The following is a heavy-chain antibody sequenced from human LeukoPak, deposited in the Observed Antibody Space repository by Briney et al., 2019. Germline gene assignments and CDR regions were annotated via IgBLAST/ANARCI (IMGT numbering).Heavy chain of an antibody. CDR3: ARRGYSSSWYFDY. D-gene: IGHD6-13*01. CDR1: GGSISSYY. V-gene: IGHV4-59*01. CDR2: IYYSGST. J-gene: IGHJ4*02. Sequence: TSETLSLTCTVSGGSISSYYWSWIRQPPGKGLEWIGYIYYSGSTNYNPSLKSRVTISVDTSKNQFSLKLSSVTAADTAVYYCARRGYSSSWYFDYWGQGTLVTVSS.